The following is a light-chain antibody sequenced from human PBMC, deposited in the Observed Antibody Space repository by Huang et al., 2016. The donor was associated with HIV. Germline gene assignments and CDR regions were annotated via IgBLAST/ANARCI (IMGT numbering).Light chain of an antibody. CDR3: QYGET. CDR1: QNISSW. V-gene: IGKV1-5*03. Sequence: DIQLTQSPSTLSASVGDRLPTTCRASQNISSWLAWYQQKPGKAPKLLNYKKSSLESGVPSRFSGSGSGTKFTLAINSLQPDDIGTYYCQYGETFGQGSKVEVK. J-gene: IGKJ1*01. CDR2: KKS.